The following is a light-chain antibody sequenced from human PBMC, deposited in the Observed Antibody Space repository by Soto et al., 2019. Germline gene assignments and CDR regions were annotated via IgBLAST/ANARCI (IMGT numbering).Light chain of an antibody. V-gene: IGKV1-5*01. CDR3: QQYNSYST. CDR1: QSISSW. CDR2: AAS. Sequence: DIQITQSPSTLSASVGDRVTITCRASQSISSWLAWYQQKPGKAPKLLIYAASTLQNGVPSRFSGSGSGTEFTLTISSLQPEDFASYYCQQYNSYSTFGQGTKVDI. J-gene: IGKJ1*01.